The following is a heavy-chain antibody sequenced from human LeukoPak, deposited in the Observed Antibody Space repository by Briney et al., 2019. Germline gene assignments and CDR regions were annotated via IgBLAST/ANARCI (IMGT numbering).Heavy chain of an antibody. CDR2: ISGSGGST. D-gene: IGHD3-9*01. V-gene: IGHV3-23*01. CDR3: AKRRRDDILTGYGYYFDY. J-gene: IGHJ4*02. Sequence: GGSLRLSCAASGFTFSSYGMSWVRQAPGKGLEWVSAISGSGGSTYYADSVEGRFTISRDNSKNTLYLQMNSLRAEDTAVYYCAKRRRDDILTGYGYYFDYWGQGTLVTVSS. CDR1: GFTFSSYG.